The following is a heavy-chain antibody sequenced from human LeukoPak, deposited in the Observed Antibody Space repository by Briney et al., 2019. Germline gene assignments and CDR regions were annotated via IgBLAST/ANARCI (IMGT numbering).Heavy chain of an antibody. CDR2: ISSTTSYI. CDR1: GFTICSFS. CDR3: ARDPVAAIVY. J-gene: IGHJ4*02. V-gene: IGHV3-21*01. D-gene: IGHD2-15*01. Sequence: SGGTLCLSCAASGFTICSFSMKRLRPAQGKGLEGVSSISSTTSYIYYADSVKGLFTTTRDNAKNSLYLQMNSLRAEDTAVYYCARDPVAAIVYWGQGTLVTVSS.